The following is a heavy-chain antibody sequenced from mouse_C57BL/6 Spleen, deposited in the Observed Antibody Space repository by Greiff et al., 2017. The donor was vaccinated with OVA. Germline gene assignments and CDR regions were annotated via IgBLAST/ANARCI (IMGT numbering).Heavy chain of an antibody. CDR1: GFTFSDYG. V-gene: IGHV5-17*01. CDR3: ARDYDDDNYAMDY. J-gene: IGHJ4*01. CDR2: ISSGSSTI. Sequence: EVKVVESGGGLVKPGGSLKLSCAASGFTFSDYGMHWVRQAPEKGLEWVAYISSGSSTIYYADTVKGRFTISRDNAKNTLFLQMTSLRSEDTAMYYCARDYDDDNYAMDYWGQGTSVTVSS. D-gene: IGHD2-4*01.